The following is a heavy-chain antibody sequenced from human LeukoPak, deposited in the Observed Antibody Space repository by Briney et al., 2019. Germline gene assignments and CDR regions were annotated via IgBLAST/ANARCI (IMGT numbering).Heavy chain of an antibody. J-gene: IGHJ3*01. CDR1: GFMFSRYG. CDR3: GRDPNGDYVGAFEF. V-gene: IGHV3-23*01. D-gene: IGHD3-16*01. CDR2: IHGNGETT. Sequence: PGGSLRLSCVGSGFMFSRYGLIWVRQAPGKGLEWVSGIHGNGETTHYGDSVKGRFTISRDNSKSTLYLQMNSLRVEDTAEYFCGRDPNGDYVGAFEFWGQGTKVAVSS.